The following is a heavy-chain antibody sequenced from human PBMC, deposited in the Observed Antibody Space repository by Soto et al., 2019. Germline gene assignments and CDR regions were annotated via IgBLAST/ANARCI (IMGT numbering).Heavy chain of an antibody. D-gene: IGHD3-3*01. CDR2: INDDGSER. CDR1: GFMFGVYW. Sequence: GGSLRLSCEASGFMFGVYWMSWVRQAPGKGLEWVANINDDGSERNYVDSVKGRFTISRDTPSNLLFLQMNSLRDEDTAVYYCAREFYGYYTYGPGDYWGQGTLVTVSS. V-gene: IGHV3-7*01. J-gene: IGHJ4*02. CDR3: AREFYGYYTYGPGDY.